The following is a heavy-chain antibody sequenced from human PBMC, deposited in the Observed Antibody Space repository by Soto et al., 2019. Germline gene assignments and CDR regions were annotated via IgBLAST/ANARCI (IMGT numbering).Heavy chain of an antibody. CDR3: ARDLASTTIPNY. CDR2: IKQDGSEK. V-gene: IGHV3-7*04. D-gene: IGHD4-17*01. Sequence: PGGSLRLSCAASGLTFSTYWMSWVRQAQGKGLEWVANIKQDGSEKYYVDSVKGRFTISRDNAKNSLYLQMNSLRAEDMAVYYCARDLASTTIPNYWGQGTLVTVSS. CDR1: GLTFSTYW. J-gene: IGHJ4*02.